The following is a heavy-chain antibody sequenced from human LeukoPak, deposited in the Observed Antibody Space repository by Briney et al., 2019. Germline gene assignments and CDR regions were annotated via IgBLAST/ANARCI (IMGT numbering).Heavy chain of an antibody. J-gene: IGHJ4*02. Sequence: PGGSLRLSCAASGFTFSSYGMHWVRQAPGKGLEWVAVISYDGSNKYYADSVKGQFTISRDNSKNTLYLQMNSLRAEDTAVYYCAKDMWDGYSSGDSPRYWGQGTLVTVSS. V-gene: IGHV3-30*18. CDR1: GFTFSSYG. D-gene: IGHD6-19*01. CDR3: AKDMWDGYSSGDSPRY. CDR2: ISYDGSNK.